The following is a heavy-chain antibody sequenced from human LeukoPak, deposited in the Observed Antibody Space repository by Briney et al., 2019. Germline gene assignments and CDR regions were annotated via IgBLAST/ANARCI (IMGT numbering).Heavy chain of an antibody. V-gene: IGHV3-30*02. J-gene: IGHJ4*02. CDR3: AKEYDSSGYYYFDY. Sequence: GGSLRLSCAASGFTIIGYAMYWVRQTPGKGLEWVAFIRYDGSNKYYADSVKGRFTISRDNSKNTLYLQMNSLRAEDTAVYYCAKEYDSSGYYYFDYWGQGTLVTVSS. CDR1: GFTIIGYA. D-gene: IGHD3-22*01. CDR2: IRYDGSNK.